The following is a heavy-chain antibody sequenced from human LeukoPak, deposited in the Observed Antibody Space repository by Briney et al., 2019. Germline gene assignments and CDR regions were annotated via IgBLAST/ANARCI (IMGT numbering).Heavy chain of an antibody. V-gene: IGHV3-49*04. Sequence: GGSLRLSCAASGFTFNNYAMSWVRQAPGKGLEWVGFIRSKAYGGTTEYAASVKGRFTISRDDSKSIAYLQMNSLKTEDTAVYYCTREKDSSSWYCDYWGQGTLVTVSS. J-gene: IGHJ4*02. CDR1: GFTFNNYA. CDR3: TREKDSSSWYCDY. CDR2: IRSKAYGGTT. D-gene: IGHD6-13*01.